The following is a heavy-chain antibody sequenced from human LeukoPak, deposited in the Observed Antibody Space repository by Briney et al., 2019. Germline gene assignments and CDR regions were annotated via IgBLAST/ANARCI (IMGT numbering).Heavy chain of an antibody. Sequence: ASVKVSCKASGYTFTNYGINWVRQAPGQGLEWMGGIIPIFGSANYAQKFQGRVTITADESTSTVYMELSSLRSEDTAVYYCAREMTTVTTRNWFDPWGQGTLVTVSS. CDR3: AREMTTVTTRNWFDP. CDR2: IIPIFGSA. CDR1: GYTFTNYG. J-gene: IGHJ5*02. D-gene: IGHD4-17*01. V-gene: IGHV1-69*13.